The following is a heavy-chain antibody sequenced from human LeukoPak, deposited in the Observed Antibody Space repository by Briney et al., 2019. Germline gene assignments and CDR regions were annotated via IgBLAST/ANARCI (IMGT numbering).Heavy chain of an antibody. D-gene: IGHD3-3*01. CDR1: GGSISSGSYY. Sequence: SETLSLTCTVSGGSISSGSYYWSWIRQPAGTGLEWIGRVYATGNTNYNPSLRRRVTISLDTSKNQFSLKLGSVTVADTAVYFCARDRQYYTDSGTDAWGQGILVSVSS. CDR3: ARDRQYYTDSGTDA. J-gene: IGHJ5*02. V-gene: IGHV4-61*02. CDR2: VYATGNT.